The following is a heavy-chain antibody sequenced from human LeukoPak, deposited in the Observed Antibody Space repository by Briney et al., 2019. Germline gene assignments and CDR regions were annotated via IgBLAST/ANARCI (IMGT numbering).Heavy chain of an antibody. CDR1: GYTFTGYY. D-gene: IGHD1-20*01. J-gene: IGHJ3*02. CDR3: ARGGITGTTRGPTRLNDAFDI. Sequence: ASVKVSCKASGYTFTGYYMHWVRQAPGQGLEWMGWINPDSGGTNYAQKFQGWVTMTRDTSISTAYMELSRLRSDDTAVYYCARGGITGTTRGPTRLNDAFDIWGQGTMVTVSS. CDR2: INPDSGGT. V-gene: IGHV1-2*04.